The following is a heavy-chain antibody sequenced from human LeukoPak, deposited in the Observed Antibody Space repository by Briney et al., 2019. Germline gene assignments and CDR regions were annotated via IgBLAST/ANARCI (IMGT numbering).Heavy chain of an antibody. J-gene: IGHJ3*02. CDR1: GFTFSSSW. D-gene: IGHD6-19*01. CDR2: IKEDGREK. V-gene: IGHV3-7*01. Sequence: GGSLRLSCATSGFTFSSSWMSWVRQAPGKGLECVANIKEDGREKYYVDSVKGRFTISRDNAKNSLYLQMSSLRAEDTAVYYCARDTSGWYREHDAFDIWGQGTMVTVSS. CDR3: ARDTSGWYREHDAFDI.